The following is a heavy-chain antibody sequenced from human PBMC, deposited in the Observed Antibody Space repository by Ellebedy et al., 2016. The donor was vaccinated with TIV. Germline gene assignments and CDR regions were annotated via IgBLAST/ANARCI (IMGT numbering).Heavy chain of an antibody. CDR3: ARVRFNWNDWSSSEYYFDY. V-gene: IGHV3-30-3*01. CDR2: ISYDGSNK. CDR1: GFTFSSYA. D-gene: IGHD1-1*01. J-gene: IGHJ4*02. Sequence: GESLKISXAASGFTFSSYAMHWVRQAPGKGLEWVAVISYDGSNKYYADSVKGRFTISRDNSKNTLYLQMNSLRAEDTAVYYCARVRFNWNDWSSSEYYFDYWGQGTLVTVSS.